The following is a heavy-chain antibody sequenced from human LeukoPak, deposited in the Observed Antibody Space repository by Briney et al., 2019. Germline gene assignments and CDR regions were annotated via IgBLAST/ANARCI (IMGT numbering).Heavy chain of an antibody. D-gene: IGHD3-3*01. V-gene: IGHV4-59*01. CDR2: IYYSGST. J-gene: IGHJ4*02. Sequence: SETLSLTCTVSGGSISSYYWSWIRQPPGKGREWIGYIYYSGSTNYNPSLKSRVTISVDTSRNQFSLKLSSVTAADTAVYYCAREDVGYYDFWSGYSSGFDYWGQGTLVTVSS. CDR1: GGSISSYY. CDR3: AREDVGYYDFWSGYSSGFDY.